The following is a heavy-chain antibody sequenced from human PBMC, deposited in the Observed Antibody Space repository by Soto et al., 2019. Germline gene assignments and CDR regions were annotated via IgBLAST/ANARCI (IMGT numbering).Heavy chain of an antibody. CDR3: ASPTLGAFDI. J-gene: IGHJ3*02. CDR2: IYYSGST. Sequence: SETLSLTCTVSGGYISSSNYYWGWIRQPPGKGLEWIGSIYYSGSTSYNSSLKSRVTISVDTSKNQFSLRLSSVTAADTAVYYCASPTLGAFDIWGQGTMVTVSS. D-gene: IGHD3-16*01. CDR1: GGYISSSNYY. V-gene: IGHV4-39*01.